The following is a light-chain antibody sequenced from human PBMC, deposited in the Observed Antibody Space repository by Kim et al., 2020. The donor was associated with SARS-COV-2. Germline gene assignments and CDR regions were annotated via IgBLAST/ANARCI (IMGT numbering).Light chain of an antibody. CDR1: QSISTS. CDR3: QQGYSHPFS. CDR2: GAS. Sequence: ASVGDSVTITCLASQSISTSLNWYQQKPGKAPKLLVYGASGLQGGVPSRFSGSGSGTDFTLTISSLQPEDFATYYCQQGYSHPFSFGPGTKVDIK. V-gene: IGKV1-39*01. J-gene: IGKJ3*01.